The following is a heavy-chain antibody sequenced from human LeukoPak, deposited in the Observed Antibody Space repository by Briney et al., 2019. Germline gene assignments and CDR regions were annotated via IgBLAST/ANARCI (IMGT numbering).Heavy chain of an antibody. CDR2: INHSGST. J-gene: IGHJ5*02. CDR3: ARGGRITMIVARWFDP. V-gene: IGHV4-34*01. CDR1: GGSFSGYY. Sequence: PSETLSLTCAVYGGSFSGYYWSWIRRPPGKGLEWIGEINHSGSTNYNPSLKSRVTISVDTSKNQFSLKLSSVTAADTAVYYCARGGRITMIVARWFDPWGQGTLVTVSS. D-gene: IGHD3-22*01.